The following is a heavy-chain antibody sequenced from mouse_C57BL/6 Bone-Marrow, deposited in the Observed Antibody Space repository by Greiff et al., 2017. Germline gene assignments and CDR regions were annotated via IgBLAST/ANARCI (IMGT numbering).Heavy chain of an antibody. CDR2: ISSGGSCT. CDR3: ARGTYYSNYDAMDY. CDR1: GFTFSSYG. J-gene: IGHJ4*01. D-gene: IGHD2-5*01. Sequence: EVKLMESGGDFVKPGGSLKLSCAASGFTFSSYGMSWVRQTPDKRLEWVATISSGGSCTYYPDSVKGRFTISRDNAKNTLYLQMSSQKSEDTAMYYCARGTYYSNYDAMDYWGQGTSVTVSS. V-gene: IGHV5-6*02.